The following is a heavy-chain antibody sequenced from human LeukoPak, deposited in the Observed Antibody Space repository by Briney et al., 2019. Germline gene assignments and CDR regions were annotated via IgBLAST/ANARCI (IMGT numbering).Heavy chain of an antibody. D-gene: IGHD3-9*01. CDR2: ISSSGSYI. J-gene: IGHJ4*02. Sequence: PGGSLRLSCAASGFTFSSYSMNWVRQAPGKGLEWVSSISSSGSYIYYADSVKGRFTISRDNAKNSLYLQMNSLRAEDTAVYYCARVRNYDIVTGNSRYFDYWGQGTLVTVSS. CDR3: ARVRNYDIVTGNSRYFDY. V-gene: IGHV3-21*01. CDR1: GFTFSSYS.